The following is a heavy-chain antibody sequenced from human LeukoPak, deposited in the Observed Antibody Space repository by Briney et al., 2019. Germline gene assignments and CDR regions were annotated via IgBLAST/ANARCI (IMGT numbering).Heavy chain of an antibody. CDR3: VRHSDYYGSGSYYQFDY. CDR1: GGSISSYY. CDR2: IYYSGST. J-gene: IGHJ4*02. Sequence: PSETLSLTCTVSGGSISSYYWSWIRQPPGKGLEWIGYIYYSGSTYYNPSLKSRVTISVDTSKNQFSLKLNSVTAADTAVYYCVRHSDYYGSGSYYQFDYWGQGTLVTVSS. V-gene: IGHV4-59*08. D-gene: IGHD3-10*01.